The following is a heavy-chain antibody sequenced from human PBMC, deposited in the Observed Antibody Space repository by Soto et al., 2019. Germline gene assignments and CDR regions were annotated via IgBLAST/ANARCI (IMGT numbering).Heavy chain of an antibody. Sequence: EVQQVESGGGLVQPGGSLRLSCAASGFVFRSYSRQWVRQAPGKGLEWVAKINEDGSEKNYVDSVKGRFTISRDNAKNSLYLQKDTLRAEDTAMYSCATKAGIAAAGFHRWGQGSLVTVSS. CDR1: GFVFRSYS. J-gene: IGHJ5*02. CDR2: INEDGSEK. V-gene: IGHV3-7*01. CDR3: ATKAGIAAAGFHR. D-gene: IGHD6-13*01.